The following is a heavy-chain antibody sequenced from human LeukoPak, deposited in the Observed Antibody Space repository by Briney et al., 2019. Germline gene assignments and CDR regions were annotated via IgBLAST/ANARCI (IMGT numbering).Heavy chain of an antibody. CDR2: IRSNSDGGTI. CDR1: GFTFSNAW. D-gene: IGHD3-22*01. Sequence: GGSLRLSCATSGFTFSNAWMNWVRQAPGKGLEWVGRIRSNSDGGTIDYAAPVKGRFALSRGDSKNTLYLQMNSLQTEDTAVYYCATDFYDTTWGQGTLVTASS. J-gene: IGHJ5*02. CDR3: ATDFYDTT. V-gene: IGHV3-15*07.